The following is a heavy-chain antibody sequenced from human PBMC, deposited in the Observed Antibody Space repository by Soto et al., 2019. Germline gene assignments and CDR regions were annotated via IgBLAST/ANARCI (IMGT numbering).Heavy chain of an antibody. Sequence: GSLRLSCTVSGFAFNNYGINWVRQAPGKGLEWVSSISKSDYTYYSDSVKGRFTISRDNAKNSVSLQMNTLGVEDTAVYYCAREDSIIILAVSDFWGQGTLVTISS. V-gene: IGHV3-21*01. CDR3: AREDSIIILAVSDF. D-gene: IGHD3-22*01. CDR2: ISKSDYT. CDR1: GFAFNNYG. J-gene: IGHJ4*02.